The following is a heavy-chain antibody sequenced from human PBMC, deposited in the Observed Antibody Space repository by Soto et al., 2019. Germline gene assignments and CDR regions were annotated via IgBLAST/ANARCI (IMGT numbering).Heavy chain of an antibody. CDR1: GFTFSTYT. Sequence: EVQLLESGGGLVQPGGSLRLSCAASGFTFSTYTMSWVRRAPGKGLKWVSAISGSGASPSYADSVQGRFTISRDNPKRTLYLQMNNLRAEDTAVYYCAKARCSTTNCYVPDYWGQGTLVTVSS. V-gene: IGHV3-23*01. J-gene: IGHJ4*02. D-gene: IGHD2-2*01. CDR2: ISGSGASP. CDR3: AKARCSTTNCYVPDY.